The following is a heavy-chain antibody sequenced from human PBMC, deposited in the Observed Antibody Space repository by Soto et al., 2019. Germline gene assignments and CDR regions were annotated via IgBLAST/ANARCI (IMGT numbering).Heavy chain of an antibody. V-gene: IGHV1-69*02. CDR2: IIPILGIA. J-gene: IGHJ3*02. Sequence: ASVKVFCKASGGTFSSYTISWVRQAPGQGLEWMGRIIPILGIANYAQKFQGRVTITADKSTSTAYMELSSLRSEDTAVYYCARVNGGSGYYRPGDAFDIWGQGTMVTVSS. CDR1: GGTFSSYT. CDR3: ARVNGGSGYYRPGDAFDI. D-gene: IGHD3-3*01.